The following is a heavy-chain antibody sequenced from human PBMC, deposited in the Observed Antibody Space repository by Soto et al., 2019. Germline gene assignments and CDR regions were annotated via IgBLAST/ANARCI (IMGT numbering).Heavy chain of an antibody. Sequence: ASVKVSCKASGYTFASYVISWVRQAPGQGLEWMGWISTYNGNTNYAQKFQGRVTMTTDTSTSTAYMELRSLRSDDTALYYCARDRGTYYDYWSGYTQVYYFDYWGQGTQVTVSS. D-gene: IGHD3-3*01. CDR2: ISTYNGNT. CDR1: GYTFASYV. CDR3: ARDRGTYYDYWSGYTQVYYFDY. J-gene: IGHJ4*02. V-gene: IGHV1-18*04.